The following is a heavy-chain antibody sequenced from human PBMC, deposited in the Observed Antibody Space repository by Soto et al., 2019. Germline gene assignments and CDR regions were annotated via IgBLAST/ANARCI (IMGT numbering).Heavy chain of an antibody. J-gene: IGHJ4*02. D-gene: IGHD3-3*01. CDR1: GVTFCSYL. V-gene: IGHV3-7*01. CDR2: IKQDGSEK. CDR3: ASNDFWSGYYLFDY. Sequence: GGSLRLSCAASGVTFCSYLMSWVRQAPGRGLEWVANIKQDGSEKYYVDSVKGRFTISRDNAKNSLYLQMNSLRAEDTAVYYSASNDFWSGYYLFDYWGQGTLVTVSS.